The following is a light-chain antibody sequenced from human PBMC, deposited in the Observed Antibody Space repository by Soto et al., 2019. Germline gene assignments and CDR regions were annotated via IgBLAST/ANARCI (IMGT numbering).Light chain of an antibody. CDR3: SSYTSSSTD. J-gene: IGLJ1*01. V-gene: IGLV2-14*01. CDR2: DVS. CDR1: SSDVGGYNY. Sequence: QSVLTQPASVSGSPGQSITISCTGTSSDVGGYNYVSWYQQHPGKAPKLMIYDVSNRPSGVSNRFSGSKSGKTASLTISGLQAEDEADYYCSSYTSSSTDFGTGTKVTVL.